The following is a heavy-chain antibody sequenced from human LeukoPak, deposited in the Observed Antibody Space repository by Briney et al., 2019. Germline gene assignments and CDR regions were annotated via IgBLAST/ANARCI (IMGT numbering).Heavy chain of an antibody. D-gene: IGHD3-10*01. J-gene: IGHJ6*03. V-gene: IGHV4-61*02. CDR3: ARSWGVIITADYYMDV. CDR1: GGSISSGSYY. CDR2: IHTSGST. Sequence: SETLSLTCTVSGGSISSGSYYWNWIRQPAGKGLEWIGRIHTSGSTNYNPSLKSRVTISVDTSKNQFSLKLSSVTAADTAVYYCARSWGVIITADYYMDVWGKGTTVTISS.